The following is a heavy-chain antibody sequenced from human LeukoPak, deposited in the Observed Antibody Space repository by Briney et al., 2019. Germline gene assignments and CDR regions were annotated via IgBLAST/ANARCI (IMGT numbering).Heavy chain of an antibody. CDR2: IYYSGST. D-gene: IGHD6-19*01. V-gene: IGHV4-39*07. Sequence: SETLSLTCTVSGGSISSSSYYWGWIRQPPGKGLEWIGSIYYSGSTNYNPSLKSRVTISVDTSKNQFSLKLSSVTAADTAVYYCARAGAVAGTGAFDYWGQGTLVTVSS. CDR3: ARAGAVAGTGAFDY. J-gene: IGHJ4*02. CDR1: GGSISSSSYY.